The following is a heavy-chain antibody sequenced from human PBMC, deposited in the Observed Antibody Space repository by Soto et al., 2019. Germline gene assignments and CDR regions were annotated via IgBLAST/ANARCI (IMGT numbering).Heavy chain of an antibody. CDR1: GFTFSDYY. J-gene: IGHJ6*02. V-gene: IGHV3-11*06. Sequence: GGSLRLSCAASGFTFSDYYMSWIRQAPGKGLEWVSYISSSSSYTNYADSVKGRFTISRDNAKNSLYLQMNSLRAEDTAVYYCARYHYGSGSYYPEVLLYYYYYGMDGWGQGTTVTVSS. CDR3: ARYHYGSGSYYPEVLLYYYYYGMDG. CDR2: ISSSSSYT. D-gene: IGHD3-10*01.